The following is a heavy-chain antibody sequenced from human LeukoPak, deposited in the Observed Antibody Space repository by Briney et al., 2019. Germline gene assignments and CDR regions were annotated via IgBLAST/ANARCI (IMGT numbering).Heavy chain of an antibody. D-gene: IGHD3-3*01. CDR1: GGSFSGYY. CDR3: ARGSHYDFWSGTNWFDP. CDR2: INHSGST. Sequence: SETLSLTCAVYGGSFSGYYWSWIRQPPGKGLEWIGEINHSGSTNYNPSLKSRVTISVDTSKNQFSLKLSSVTAADTAVYYCARGSHYDFWSGTNWFDPWGQGTQVTVSS. J-gene: IGHJ5*02. V-gene: IGHV4-34*01.